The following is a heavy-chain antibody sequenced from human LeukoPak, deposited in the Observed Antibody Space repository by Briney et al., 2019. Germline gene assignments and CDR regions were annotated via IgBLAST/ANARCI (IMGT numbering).Heavy chain of an antibody. CDR3: ARVQAEVGPGH. V-gene: IGHV4-34*01. CDR2: INHSGSS. D-gene: IGHD1-26*01. J-gene: IGHJ4*02. Sequence: SETLSLTCAVCGGSFSGYYWSWIRQPPGKGLEWIGEINHSGSSNYNPSLKSRVSISLDTSKNQFSLKLTSVTAADTAVYYCARVQAEVGPGHWGQGTLVTVSS. CDR1: GGSFSGYY.